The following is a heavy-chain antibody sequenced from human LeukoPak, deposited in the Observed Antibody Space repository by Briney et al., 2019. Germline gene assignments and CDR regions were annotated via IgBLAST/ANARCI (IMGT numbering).Heavy chain of an antibody. D-gene: IGHD6-13*01. Sequence: GGCMRLSCAASGFTFSSYPMSWVRRAPGKGLEWVSGISGSGGSTYYADSVKGRFTISRDNSRNTLYLQMNSPRAEDTAVYYCAILPGYSSGWYEVNYWGQGTLVTVSS. J-gene: IGHJ4*02. CDR2: ISGSGGST. CDR3: AILPGYSSGWYEVNY. CDR1: GFTFSSYP. V-gene: IGHV3-23*01.